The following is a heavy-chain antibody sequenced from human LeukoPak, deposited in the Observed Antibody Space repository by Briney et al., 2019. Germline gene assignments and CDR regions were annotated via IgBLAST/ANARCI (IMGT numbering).Heavy chain of an antibody. CDR1: GYTFTGYY. D-gene: IGHD7-27*01. J-gene: IGHJ3*02. CDR3: ARATTGDNDAFDI. CDR2: INPNSGGA. Sequence: GASVKVSCKASGYTFTGYYMHWVRQAPGQGLEWMGWINPNSGGANYAQKFQGRVIMTRDTSISTAYMELSRLRSDDTAVYYCARATTGDNDAFDIWGQGTMVTVSS. V-gene: IGHV1-2*02.